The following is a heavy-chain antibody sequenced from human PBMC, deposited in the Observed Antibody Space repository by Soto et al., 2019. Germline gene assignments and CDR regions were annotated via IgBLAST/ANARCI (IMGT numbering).Heavy chain of an antibody. D-gene: IGHD6-13*01. Sequence: EVQLVESGGGLIQPGGSLRLSCAASGFTVSSNYMSWVRQAPGKGLEWVSVIYSGGRTYYADSVKGRFTISRDISKNTVYLQMTSLRAEDTAVYYCARGIAAAGPFDYWGQGTLVTVSS. V-gene: IGHV3-53*01. CDR3: ARGIAAAGPFDY. J-gene: IGHJ4*02. CDR2: IYSGGRT. CDR1: GFTVSSNY.